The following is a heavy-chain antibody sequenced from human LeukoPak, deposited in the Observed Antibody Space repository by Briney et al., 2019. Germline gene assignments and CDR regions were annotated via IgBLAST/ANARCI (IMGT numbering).Heavy chain of an antibody. Sequence: PGGSLRLSCAASGFTFSSYGMHWVRQAPGKGLEWVAFIRYDGSNKYYADSVKGRFTISRDNSKNTLYLQMNSLSAEDTAVYYCAKDRGYCSGGSCYSPAFDYWGQGTLVTVSS. D-gene: IGHD2-15*01. CDR1: GFTFSSYG. CDR3: AKDRGYCSGGSCYSPAFDY. J-gene: IGHJ4*02. CDR2: IRYDGSNK. V-gene: IGHV3-30*02.